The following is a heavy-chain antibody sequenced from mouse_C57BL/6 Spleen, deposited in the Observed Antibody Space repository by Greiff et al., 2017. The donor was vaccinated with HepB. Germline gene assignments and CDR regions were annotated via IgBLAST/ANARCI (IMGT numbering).Heavy chain of an antibody. CDR1: GYTFTDYN. V-gene: IGHV1-18*01. D-gene: IGHD1-1*01. J-gene: IGHJ1*03. CDR3: ARKYYGSSWYFDV. CDR2: INPNNGGT. Sequence: EVKLMESGPELVKPGASVKIPCKASGYTFTDYNMDWVKQSHGKSLEWIGDINPNNGGTIYNQKFKGKATLTVDKSSSTAYMELRSLTSEDTAVYYCARKYYGSSWYFDVWGTGTTVTVSS.